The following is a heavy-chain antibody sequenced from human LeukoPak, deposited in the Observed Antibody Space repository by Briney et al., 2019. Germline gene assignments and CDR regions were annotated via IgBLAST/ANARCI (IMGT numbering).Heavy chain of an antibody. V-gene: IGHV5-51*01. D-gene: IGHD3-10*01. CDR1: GYSFTGYW. Sequence: GESLKISCKGSGYSFTGYWIGWVRQMPGKGLEWMGIIYPGDSDTRYSPSFQGQVTISADKSISTAYLQWSSLKASDTAMYYCARHRGSGSYSQYYFDYWGQGTLVTVSS. CDR2: IYPGDSDT. CDR3: ARHRGSGSYSQYYFDY. J-gene: IGHJ4*02.